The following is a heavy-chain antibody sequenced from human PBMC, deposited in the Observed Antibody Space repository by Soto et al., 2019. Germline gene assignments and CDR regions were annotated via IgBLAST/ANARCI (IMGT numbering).Heavy chain of an antibody. CDR1: GFTFSTYA. J-gene: IGHJ4*02. V-gene: IGHV3-23*01. D-gene: IGHD3-10*01. Sequence: EVQLLDSGGGLVQSGGSLRLSCAASGFTFSTYAMNWVRQAPGKGLEWISAISGSGGNTYYADSVRGRFTISRDNSNNTLYLQMKSLRAEDTAVYYCAKGMRFKYYSTYPIDYFDWWGQGTLATVSS. CDR3: AKGMRFKYYSTYPIDYFDW. CDR2: ISGSGGNT.